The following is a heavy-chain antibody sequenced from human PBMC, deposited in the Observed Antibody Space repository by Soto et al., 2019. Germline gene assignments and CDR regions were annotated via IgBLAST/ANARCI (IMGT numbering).Heavy chain of an antibody. Sequence: PGESLKISCKGSGYSFTSYWISWVRQMPGKGLEWMGRIDPSDSYTNYSPSFQGHVTISADKSISTAYLQWSSLKASDTAMYYCARDSLYYYGSGSSKYYYYGMDVWGQGTTVTVSS. V-gene: IGHV5-10-1*01. CDR1: GYSFTSYW. D-gene: IGHD3-10*01. CDR3: ARDSLYYYGSGSSKYYYYGMDV. CDR2: IDPSDSYT. J-gene: IGHJ6*02.